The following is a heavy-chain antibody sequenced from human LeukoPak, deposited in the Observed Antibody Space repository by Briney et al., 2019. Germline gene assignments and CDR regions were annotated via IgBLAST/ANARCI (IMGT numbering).Heavy chain of an antibody. J-gene: IGHJ5*02. CDR3: ARESVYGRRFDP. V-gene: IGHV1-3*01. Sequence: GASVKVSFKASGYTFTSCAMHWVRQAPGQRLEWMGWINAGNGNTKYSQKFQGRVTITRDTSASTVYMELSSLRSEDTAVYYCARESVYGRRFDPWGQGTLVTVSS. CDR2: INAGNGNT. CDR1: GYTFTSCA. D-gene: IGHD2-8*01.